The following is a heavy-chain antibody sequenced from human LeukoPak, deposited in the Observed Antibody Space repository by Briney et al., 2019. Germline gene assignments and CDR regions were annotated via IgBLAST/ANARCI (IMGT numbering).Heavy chain of an antibody. D-gene: IGHD1-26*01. CDR2: INSGESST. J-gene: IGHJ6*01. V-gene: IGHV3-74*01. CDR1: GFTFSDYW. CDR3: ARFLWESSYCGRD. Sequence: GGSLRLSCAASGFTFSDYWMHWVRQAPGKGLVWVSRINSGESSTTYADSVKGRFTISRDNAKNTLYLQVNSVRPEDAAVYYCARFLWESSYCGRDLG.